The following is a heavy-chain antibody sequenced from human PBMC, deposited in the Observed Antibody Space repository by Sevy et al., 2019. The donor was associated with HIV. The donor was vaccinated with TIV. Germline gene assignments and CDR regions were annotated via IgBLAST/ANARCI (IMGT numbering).Heavy chain of an antibody. CDR1: GFTVSSNY. CDR3: ARGTITMVHFDY. J-gene: IGHJ4*02. Sequence: GGSLRLSCAASGFTVSSNYMSWVRQAPGNGLEWVSVIYSGGSTYYADSVKGRFTISRDNSKNKLYLQMNSLRAEDTAVYYCARGTITMVHFDYWGQGTLVTVSS. V-gene: IGHV3-53*01. D-gene: IGHD3-10*01. CDR2: IYSGGST.